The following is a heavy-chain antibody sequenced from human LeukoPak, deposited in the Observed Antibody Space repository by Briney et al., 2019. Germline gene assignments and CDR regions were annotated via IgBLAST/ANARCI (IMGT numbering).Heavy chain of an antibody. J-gene: IGHJ4*02. CDR1: GGSFSGYY. Sequence: SETLSLTCAVYGGSFSGYYWSWIRQPPGKGLGWIGGINHRGSTNYNPSLKSRVTISVDTSKNQFSLKLSSVPAADTAVYYCARGILRGSVSYYLPKIFDYWGQGTLVTVSS. D-gene: IGHD3-10*01. CDR2: INHRGST. V-gene: IGHV4-34*01. CDR3: ARGILRGSVSYYLPKIFDY.